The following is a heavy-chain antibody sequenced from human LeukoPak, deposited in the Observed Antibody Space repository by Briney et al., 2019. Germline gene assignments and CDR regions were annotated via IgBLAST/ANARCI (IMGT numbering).Heavy chain of an antibody. CDR1: GGSISSGGYS. CDR2: IYHSGST. D-gene: IGHD3-22*01. Sequence: SQTLSLTCAVSGGSISSGGYSWSWIRQPPGKGLEWIGYIYHSGSTYYNPSLKSRVTISVDRSKNQFSLKLSSVTAADTAVYYCAREGEHYYDSSGYTTDHYYFDYWGQGTLVTVSS. V-gene: IGHV4-30-2*01. CDR3: AREGEHYYDSSGYTTDHYYFDY. J-gene: IGHJ4*02.